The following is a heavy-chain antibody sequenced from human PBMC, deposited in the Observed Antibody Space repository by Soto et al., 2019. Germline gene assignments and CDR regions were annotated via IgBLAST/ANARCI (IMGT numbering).Heavy chain of an antibody. J-gene: IGHJ4*01. CDR2: ISCNSGSI. CDR3: TKDRGYFDSYCCLDY. Sequence: GGSLRLSCAASGFTFGDYAMHWVRQAPGKGLEWVSGISCNSGSIGYADSVKGRFTISRDNAKNSLYLQMNSLRAEDADYCYCTKDRGYFDSYCCLDYWGQGTMVTVSS. D-gene: IGHD3-22*01. V-gene: IGHV3-9*01. CDR1: GFTFGDYA.